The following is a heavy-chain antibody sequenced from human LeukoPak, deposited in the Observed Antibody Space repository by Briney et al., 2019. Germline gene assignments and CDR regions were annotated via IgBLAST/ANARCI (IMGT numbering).Heavy chain of an antibody. CDR1: GGTFSSYA. CDR3: ARGGTIRPYYFDY. J-gene: IGHJ4*02. V-gene: IGHV1-69*04. D-gene: IGHD3-9*01. Sequence: GASVKVSCKASGGTFSSYAISWVRQAPGQGLEWIGRIIPILGIANYAQKFQGRVTITADKSTSTAYMELSSLRSEDTAVYYCARGGTIRPYYFDYWGQGTLVTVSS. CDR2: IIPILGIA.